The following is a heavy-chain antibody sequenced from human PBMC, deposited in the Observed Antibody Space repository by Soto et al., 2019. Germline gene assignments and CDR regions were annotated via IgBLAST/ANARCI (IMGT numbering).Heavy chain of an antibody. D-gene: IGHD4-4*01. J-gene: IGHJ4*02. Sequence: GASVKVSCKASGGTFSTYTITWVRQAPGQGLEWMGRIIPIIGIINYAQKFQGRVTISADKFTGTAYMELTGLRSDDTAVYYCAGVPVNHYSDRQASHYLWSQGTLVTVSS. CDR3: AGVPVNHYSDRQASHYL. CDR2: IIPIIGII. V-gene: IGHV1-69*02. CDR1: GGTFSTYT.